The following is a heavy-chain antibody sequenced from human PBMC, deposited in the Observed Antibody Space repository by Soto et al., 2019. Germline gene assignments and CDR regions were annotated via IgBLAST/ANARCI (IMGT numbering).Heavy chain of an antibody. J-gene: IGHJ4*02. D-gene: IGHD2-15*01. V-gene: IGHV1-8*02. CDR2: MNPNSGNT. Sequence: ASVKVSCKASGYTFTSYGISWVRQAPGQGLEWMGWMNPNSGNTGYAQKFQGRVTMTRNTSISTAYMELSSLRSEDTAVYYCGRVGQDIVVVVAATRAGEFDYWGQGTLVTVSS. CDR3: GRVGQDIVVVVAATRAGEFDY. CDR1: GYTFTSYG.